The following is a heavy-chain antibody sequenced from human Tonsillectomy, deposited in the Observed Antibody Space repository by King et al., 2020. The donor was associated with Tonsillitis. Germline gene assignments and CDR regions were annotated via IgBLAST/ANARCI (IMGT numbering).Heavy chain of an antibody. V-gene: IGHV3-30*01. J-gene: IGHJ4*02. CDR2: ISYDGSTK. CDR1: GFIFSDYT. CDR3: ARDGYTYGHPIDH. D-gene: IGHD5-18*01. Sequence: QLVQSGGGVVQPGRSLRLSCAASGFIFSDYTMHWVRQAPGKGLEWVAVISYDGSTKYHADSVKGRFTISRDNSKNTLYLQMNSLRPEDTAVYYCARDGYTYGHPIDHWGQGTLVTVSS.